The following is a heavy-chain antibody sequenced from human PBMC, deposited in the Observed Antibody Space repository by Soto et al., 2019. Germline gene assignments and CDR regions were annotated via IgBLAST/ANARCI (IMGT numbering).Heavy chain of an antibody. J-gene: IGHJ4*02. CDR2: IKQDGSER. V-gene: IGHV3-7*05. CDR1: GFTFSNYW. Sequence: EVQLVESGGGLVQPGGSLRLSCAASGFTFSNYWMSWVRQAPGKGLEWVANIKQDGSERNYVDSVKGRFTISRDNAKNSLYLQLNSLRAEDTAVYYCARAVSENDYWGQGTLVTVSS. CDR3: ARAVSENDY. D-gene: IGHD2-8*01.